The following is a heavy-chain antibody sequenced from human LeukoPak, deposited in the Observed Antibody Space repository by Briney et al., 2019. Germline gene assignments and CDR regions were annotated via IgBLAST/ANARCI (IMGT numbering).Heavy chain of an antibody. J-gene: IGHJ4*02. Sequence: GGSLRLSCAASGFTFSSYDMHWVRQATGEGLEWVSGIGTPGDTYYPGSVKGRFTISRENAKNSLHLQMNSLRAGDTAVYFCARGSGSLYDFDYWGQGTLVTVSS. D-gene: IGHD1-26*01. CDR1: GFTFSSYD. V-gene: IGHV3-13*01. CDR3: ARGSGSLYDFDY. CDR2: IGTPGDT.